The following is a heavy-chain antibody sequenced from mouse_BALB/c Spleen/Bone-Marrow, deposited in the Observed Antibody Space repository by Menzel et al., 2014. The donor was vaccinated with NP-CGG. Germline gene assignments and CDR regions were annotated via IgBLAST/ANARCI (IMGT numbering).Heavy chain of an antibody. V-gene: IGHV5-6-3*01. Sequence: EVNLVESGGGLVQPGGSLKLSCAASGFTFSSYGMSWVRQTADKRLEMIATINVEGDTTYHPDSVKGRFTISRDNVKNTLYLQMSSLKSEDTAMYYCARRYDYSSWFAYWGQGTLVTVSA. CDR2: INVEGDTT. D-gene: IGHD2-4*01. J-gene: IGHJ3*01. CDR1: GFTFSSYG. CDR3: ARRYDYSSWFAY.